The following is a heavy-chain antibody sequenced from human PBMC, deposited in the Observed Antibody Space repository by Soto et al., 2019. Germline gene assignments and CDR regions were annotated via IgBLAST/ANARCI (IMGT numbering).Heavy chain of an antibody. CDR3: ASLARTSYYYDRRGQRPEGFDS. J-gene: IGHJ4*02. V-gene: IGHV5-10-1*01. CDR2: IDPSDSYT. CDR1: GYIFTSYW. Sequence: GESLKISCKGSGYIFTSYWISWGRQMPGKGLEWMVRIDPSDSYTNYSPSFQGHVTISADKSISTAYVHCSSLKASDPAFYYGASLARTSYYYDRRGQRPEGFDSWGQEPLVTVS. D-gene: IGHD3-22*01.